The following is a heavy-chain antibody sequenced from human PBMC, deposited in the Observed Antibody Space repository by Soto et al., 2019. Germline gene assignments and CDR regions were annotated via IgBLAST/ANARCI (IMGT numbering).Heavy chain of an antibody. J-gene: IGHJ4*02. D-gene: IGHD3-10*01. Sequence: EVQLLESGGGLVQPGGSLRLSCAASGFTFSSYAMSWVRQAPGKGLEWVSIIGVGGGDRYYPESVKGRFTISRDNSRDTLYLEMNSLRDEDTAEYYCARVRFGELVWGQGTLVTVSS. V-gene: IGHV3-23*01. CDR1: GFTFSSYA. CDR2: IGVGGGDR. CDR3: ARVRFGELV.